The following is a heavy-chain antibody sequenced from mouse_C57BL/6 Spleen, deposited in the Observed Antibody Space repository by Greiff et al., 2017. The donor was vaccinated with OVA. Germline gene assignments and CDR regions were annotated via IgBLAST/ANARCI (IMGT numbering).Heavy chain of an antibody. V-gene: IGHV10-1*01. CDR3: VRLGYAMDY. J-gene: IGHJ4*01. CDR1: GFSFNTYA. Sequence: EVHLVESGGGLVQPKGSLKLSCAASGFSFNTYAMNWVRQAPGKGLEWVARIRSKSNNYATYYADSVKDRFTISRDDSESMLYLQMNNLKTEDTAMYYGVRLGYAMDYWGQGTSVTVSS. CDR2: IRSKSNNYAT.